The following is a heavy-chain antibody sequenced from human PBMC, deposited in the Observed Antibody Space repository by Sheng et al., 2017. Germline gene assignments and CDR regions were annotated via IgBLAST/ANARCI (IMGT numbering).Heavy chain of an antibody. CDR3: ARGGGQEMDY. J-gene: IGHJ4*02. D-gene: IGHD2-2*03. CDR1: GGSLNSHY. CDR2: IYTSGST. Sequence: QVELQESGPRLVKPSETLSLTCTVSGGSLNSHYWSWIRQSAGKGLEWIGRIYTSGSTSYNPSLRSRVSMSVDXSKNQFSLKVNSVTAADTAVYYCARGGGQEMDYWGQGTLVTVSS. V-gene: IGHV4-4*07.